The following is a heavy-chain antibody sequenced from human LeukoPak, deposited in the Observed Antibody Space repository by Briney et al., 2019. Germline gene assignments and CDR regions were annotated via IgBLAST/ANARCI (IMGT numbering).Heavy chain of an antibody. CDR1: GYSFTSHY. D-gene: IGHD1-26*01. V-gene: IGHV1-46*01. Sequence: GASVTVSCKASGYSFTSHYMHRVRQAPGQGLEWLGLINPSGSSTLYAQKFQGRVTMTRDMSTTTDYMELSSLRSEDTAVYYCARDNSVGDVAWWFDPWGQGTLVTVSS. CDR2: INPSGSST. CDR3: ARDNSVGDVAWWFDP. J-gene: IGHJ5*02.